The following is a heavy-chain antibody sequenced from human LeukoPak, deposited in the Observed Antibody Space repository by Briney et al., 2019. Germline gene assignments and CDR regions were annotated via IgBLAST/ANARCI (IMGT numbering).Heavy chain of an antibody. D-gene: IGHD2-15*01. CDR1: GYTFTTYA. CDR3: ARGYQGAFDY. J-gene: IGHJ4*02. Sequence: ASVTVSCKASGYTFTTYAMHWLRQAPGQRLEWMGWINTGNDNTKYSQEFQGRVTITRDTSASTAYMELSSLRSEDMAVYYCARGYQGAFDYWGQGTLVTVSS. V-gene: IGHV1-3*03. CDR2: INTGNDNT.